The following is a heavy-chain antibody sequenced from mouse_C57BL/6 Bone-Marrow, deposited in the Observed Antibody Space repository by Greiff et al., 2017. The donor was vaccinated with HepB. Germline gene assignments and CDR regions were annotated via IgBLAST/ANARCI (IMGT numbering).Heavy chain of an antibody. CDR2: ISYDGSN. D-gene: IGHD1-1*01. CDR1: GYSITSGYY. Sequence: EVQLVESGPGLVKPSQSLSLTCSVTGYSITSGYYWNWIRQFPGNKLEWMGYISYDGSNNYNPSLKNRISITRDTSKNQFFLKLNSVTTEDTATYYCARGVITTVVAKDYAMDYWGQGTSVTVSS. J-gene: IGHJ4*01. V-gene: IGHV3-6*01. CDR3: ARGVITTVVAKDYAMDY.